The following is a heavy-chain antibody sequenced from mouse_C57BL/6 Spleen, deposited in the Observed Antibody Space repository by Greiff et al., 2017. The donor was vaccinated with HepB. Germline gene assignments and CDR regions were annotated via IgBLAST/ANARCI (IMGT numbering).Heavy chain of an antibody. CDR2: IYPGDGDT. CDR1: GYAFSSSW. V-gene: IGHV1-82*01. CDR3: ARSLYYGSSYEAWFAY. J-gene: IGHJ3*01. D-gene: IGHD1-1*01. Sequence: QVQLKESGPELVKPGASVKISCKASGYAFSSSWMNWVKQRPGKGLEWIGRIYPGDGDTNYNGKFKGKATLTADKSSSTAYMQLSSLTSEDSAVYFCARSLYYGSSYEAWFAYWGQGTLVTVSA.